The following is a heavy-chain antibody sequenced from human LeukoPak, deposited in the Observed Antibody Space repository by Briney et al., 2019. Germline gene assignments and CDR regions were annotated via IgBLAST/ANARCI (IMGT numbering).Heavy chain of an antibody. CDR3: ERETPYYYGSSGYYPFDY. J-gene: IGHJ4*02. CDR2: IYYSGST. D-gene: IGHD3-22*01. Sequence: ASETLTLTCAASGCSISSNYWSWIRQPPGKGLEWIGYIYYSGSTNYNPSLKSRVTISVDTSKNQFSLKMSSVTAADTAVYYCERETPYYYGSSGYYPFDYWGQGTLVSVSS. CDR1: GCSISSNY. V-gene: IGHV4-59*01.